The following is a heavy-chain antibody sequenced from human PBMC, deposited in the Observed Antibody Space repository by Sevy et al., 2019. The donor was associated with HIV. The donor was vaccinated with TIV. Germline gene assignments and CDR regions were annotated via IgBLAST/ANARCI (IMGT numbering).Heavy chain of an antibody. CDR2: FDPEDGET. CDR1: GKTLSDLS. Sequence: ASVKVSCKVSGKTLSDLSMHWVRQAPGKGLEWMGSFDPEDGETFYAQNFRARVTMTEDTSTDTAYMELSSLRSEDTAVYYCATTRDYYDSSGDYFDYWGQGSLVTVSS. CDR3: ATTRDYYDSSGDYFDY. J-gene: IGHJ4*02. V-gene: IGHV1-24*01. D-gene: IGHD3-22*01.